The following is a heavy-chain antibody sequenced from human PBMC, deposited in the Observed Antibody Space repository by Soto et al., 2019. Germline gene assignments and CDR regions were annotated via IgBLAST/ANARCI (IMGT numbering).Heavy chain of an antibody. CDR2: IKSKTDGGTT. CDR1: GFTFSYAW. J-gene: IGHJ6*02. D-gene: IGHD6-19*01. Sequence: EVQLVESGGGLVKPVGSLRLSCAASGFTFSYAWMTWVRQAPGKGLEWVGRIKSKTDGGTTDYAAPVKGRFTIAREDSKNPLGLQRNSLKTEDTAVYYWTASDGGWDDCGMDVWGQGTTVTVSS. CDR3: TASDGGWDDCGMDV. V-gene: IGHV3-15*01.